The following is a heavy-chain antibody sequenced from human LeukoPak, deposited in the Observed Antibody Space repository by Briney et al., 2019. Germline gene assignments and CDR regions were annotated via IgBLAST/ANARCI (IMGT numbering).Heavy chain of an antibody. CDR3: AREYHYYDTRGYYYFDY. CDR1: AGSISRYY. CDR2: IYYSGST. J-gene: IGHJ4*02. V-gene: IGHV4-59*01. D-gene: IGHD3-22*01. Sequence: SETLSLTCSVSAGSISRYYWSWIRQPPGKGLEWIGYIYYSGSTNYNPSLRSRVTMSLDTSRNQFSLKLSSVTAADTAVYYCAREYHYYDTRGYYYFDYWGQGTLVTVSS.